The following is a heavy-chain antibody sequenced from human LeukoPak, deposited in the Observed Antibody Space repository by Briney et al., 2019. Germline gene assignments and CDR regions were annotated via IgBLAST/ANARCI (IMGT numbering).Heavy chain of an antibody. CDR3: AKDRRASSSWYEGGDY. CDR1: GFTFSSYS. J-gene: IGHJ4*02. D-gene: IGHD6-13*01. Sequence: GGSLRLSCAASGFTFSSYSMNWVRQAPGKGLEWVSYISSSSSTIYYADSVKGRFTISRDNSKNTLYLQMNSLRVEDTAVYYCAKDRRASSSWYEGGDYWGQGTLVTVSS. V-gene: IGHV3-48*01. CDR2: ISSSSSTI.